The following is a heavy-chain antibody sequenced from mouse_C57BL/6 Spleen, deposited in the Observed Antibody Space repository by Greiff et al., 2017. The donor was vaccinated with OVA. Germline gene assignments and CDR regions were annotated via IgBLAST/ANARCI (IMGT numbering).Heavy chain of an antibody. Sequence: VKLQQPGTELVKPGASVKLSCKASGYTFTSYWMHWVKQRPGQGLEWIGNINPSNGGTNYNEKFKSKATLTVDKSSSTAYMQLSSLTSEDSAVYYCARGGYDDYYAMDYWGQGTSVTVSS. CDR3: ARGGYDDYYAMDY. V-gene: IGHV1-53*01. J-gene: IGHJ4*01. CDR1: GYTFTSYW. CDR2: INPSNGGT. D-gene: IGHD2-2*01.